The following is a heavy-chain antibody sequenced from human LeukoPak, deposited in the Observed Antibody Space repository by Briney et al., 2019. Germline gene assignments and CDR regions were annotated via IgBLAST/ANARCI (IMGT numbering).Heavy chain of an antibody. J-gene: IGHJ4*02. CDR3: ARGSSSYYYDSSGYYELDY. CDR1: GGTFSSYA. Sequence: SVKVSCKASGGTFSSYAISWVRQAPGQGLEWMGRIIPVFGTANYAQKFQGRVTITTDESTSTAYMELSSLRSEDTAVYYCARGSSSYYYDSSGYYELDYWGQGTLVTVSS. V-gene: IGHV1-69*05. CDR2: IIPVFGTA. D-gene: IGHD3-22*01.